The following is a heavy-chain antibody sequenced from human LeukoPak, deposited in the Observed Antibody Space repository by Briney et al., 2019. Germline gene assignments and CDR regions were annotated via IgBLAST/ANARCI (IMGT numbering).Heavy chain of an antibody. CDR3: AARRGYCSSTSCYGHYGMDV. J-gene: IGHJ6*02. CDR1: GASITSYY. CDR2: IYYSGST. D-gene: IGHD2-2*01. V-gene: IGHV4-59*01. Sequence: TSETLSLTCTVSGASITSYYWSWIRQPPGKGLEWIGYIYYSGSTNYNPSLKSRVTISVDTSKNQFSLKLSSVTAADTAVYYCAARRGYCSSTSCYGHYGMDVRGQGTTVTVSS.